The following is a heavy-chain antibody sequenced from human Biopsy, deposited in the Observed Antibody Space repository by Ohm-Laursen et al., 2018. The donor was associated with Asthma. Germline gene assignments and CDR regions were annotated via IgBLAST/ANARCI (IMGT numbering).Heavy chain of an antibody. V-gene: IGHV4-34*01. CDR2: IPQGGAT. CDR1: RGPFRGYV. J-gene: IGHJ6*02. D-gene: IGHD2-8*01. CDR3: ASGPQWSGLDI. Sequence: TLSLTCTLNRGPFRGYVWARIRQPPGKGLEWIGEIPQGGATTVNPSLKSRVTISMDPSKSQLYLSLRSLTAAGTAVYYCASGPQWSGLDIWGQGTTVTVSS.